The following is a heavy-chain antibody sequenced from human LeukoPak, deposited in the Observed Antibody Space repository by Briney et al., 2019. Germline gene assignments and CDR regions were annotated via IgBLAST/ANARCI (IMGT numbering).Heavy chain of an antibody. CDR1: GGTFSSYA. CDR2: IIPIFGTA. CDR3: ARYDFWSGGYYYGMDV. J-gene: IGHJ6*02. D-gene: IGHD3-3*01. Sequence: SVKVSCKVSGGTFSSYAISWVRQAPGQGLEWMGGIIPIFGTANYAQKFQGRVTITADESTSTAYMELSSLRSEDTAVYYCARYDFWSGGYYYGMDVWGQGTTVTVSS. V-gene: IGHV1-69*01.